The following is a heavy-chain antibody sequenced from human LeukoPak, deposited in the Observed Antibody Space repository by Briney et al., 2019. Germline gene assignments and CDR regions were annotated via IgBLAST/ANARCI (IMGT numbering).Heavy chain of an antibody. D-gene: IGHD3-10*01. Sequence: PSETLSLTCTVSGGSISSSSYYWGWIRQSPGEGLEWIGSIYYSGSTYYNPSLKSRVTISVGTSKNQFSLKLSSVTAADTAVYYCARSTYGSGAYWYFDLWGRGTLVTVSS. CDR2: IYYSGST. J-gene: IGHJ2*01. V-gene: IGHV4-39*01. CDR1: GGSISSSSYY. CDR3: ARSTYGSGAYWYFDL.